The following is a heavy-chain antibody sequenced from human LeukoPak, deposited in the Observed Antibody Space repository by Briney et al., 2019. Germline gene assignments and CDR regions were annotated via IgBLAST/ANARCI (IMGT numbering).Heavy chain of an antibody. J-gene: IGHJ5*02. CDR3: ARGELQGNNWFDP. Sequence: SQTLSLTCAISGVSVSSKSAVWNWIRQSPSRGLEWLGRTYYRSKWYNDFAVSVKSRIIINPDTSKNQFSLQLNSVTPEDTAVYYCARGELQGNNWFDPWGQGTLVTVSS. V-gene: IGHV6-1*01. D-gene: IGHD1-7*01. CDR1: GVSVSSKSAV. CDR2: TYYRSKWYN.